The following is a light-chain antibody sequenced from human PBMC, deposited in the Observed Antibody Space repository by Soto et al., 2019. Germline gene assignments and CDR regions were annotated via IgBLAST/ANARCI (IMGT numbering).Light chain of an antibody. CDR1: ELPKEY. J-gene: IGLJ1*01. CDR2: KDT. V-gene: IGLV3-25*02. Sequence: SYELTQPPSVSVSPGQTARITCSGDELPKEYAYWYHQKPGQAPLLAIYKDTERPSGIPERFSASSSGTTVTLTIRGVQAEDEGDYYCLSADSSRLYVFGTGTKVTVL. CDR3: LSADSSRLYV.